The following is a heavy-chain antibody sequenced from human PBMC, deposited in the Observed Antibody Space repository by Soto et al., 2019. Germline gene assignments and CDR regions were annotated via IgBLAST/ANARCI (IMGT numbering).Heavy chain of an antibody. D-gene: IGHD3-10*01. CDR2: VFYSGIT. J-gene: IGHJ6*02. CDR3: ARQGSSALGIYYNGMDV. CDR1: GGSISSSGYY. Sequence: TSETLSLTCTVSGGSISSSGYYWVWIRQPPGKGLEWVGSVFYSGITNYTPSLKTRVTVSVDTSKNQFSLRLSSVTAADTAVYYCARQGSSALGIYYNGMDVWGQGTTVTVSS. V-gene: IGHV4-39*01.